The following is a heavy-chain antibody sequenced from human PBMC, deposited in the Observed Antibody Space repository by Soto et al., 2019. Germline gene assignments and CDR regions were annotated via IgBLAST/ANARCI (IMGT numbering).Heavy chain of an antibody. Sequence: SETVSLTCAVYGGSFSGYYWSWIRQPPGKGLEWIGEINHSGSTDYNPSLKSRVTISVDTSKNQFSLKLSSVTAADTAVYYCAKDSYSSSSPDWFDPWGQGTLVTVSS. CDR3: AKDSYSSSSPDWFDP. D-gene: IGHD6-6*01. V-gene: IGHV4-34*01. J-gene: IGHJ5*02. CDR2: INHSGST. CDR1: GGSFSGYY.